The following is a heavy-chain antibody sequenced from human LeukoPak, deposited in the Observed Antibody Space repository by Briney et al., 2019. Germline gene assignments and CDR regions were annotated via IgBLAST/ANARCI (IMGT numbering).Heavy chain of an antibody. CDR2: IYYSGSA. J-gene: IGHJ3*02. Sequence: SETLSLTCTVSGGSISSYYWSWIRQPPGKGLEWIGYIYYSGSANYNPSLKSRVTISVDTSKNQFSLKLSSVTAADTAVYYCASWLGDRLTHGAFDIWGQGTMVTVSS. CDR3: ASWLGDRLTHGAFDI. D-gene: IGHD3-16*01. V-gene: IGHV4-59*01. CDR1: GGSISSYY.